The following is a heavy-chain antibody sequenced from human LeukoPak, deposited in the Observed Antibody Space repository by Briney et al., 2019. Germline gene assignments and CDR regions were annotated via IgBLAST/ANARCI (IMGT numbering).Heavy chain of an antibody. D-gene: IGHD3-10*01. V-gene: IGHV3-23*01. CDR2: ISVSGGST. J-gene: IGHJ4*02. CDR3: AKKVTGSYNNPLDY. Sequence: GGSLRLSCEASGFTFSSYAMSWVRQAPGKGLEWVSAISVSGGSTYYADSVKGRFTISRDNSKNTLYLQMNSLTAEDTAVYYCAKKVTGSYNNPLDYWGQGTLVTVSS. CDR1: GFTFSSYA.